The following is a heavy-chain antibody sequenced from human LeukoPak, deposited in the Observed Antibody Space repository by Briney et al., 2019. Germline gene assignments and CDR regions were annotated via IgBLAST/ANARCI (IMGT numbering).Heavy chain of an antibody. CDR1: GFTFSNYE. CDR3: AKDSSLGYYDTSSYPDY. D-gene: IGHD3-22*01. V-gene: IGHV3-48*03. CDR2: ISSSGRNI. J-gene: IGHJ4*02. Sequence: GGSLRLSCSASGFTFSNYEFNWVRQAPGKGLEWVSYISSSGRNIYYADSVKGRFTISRDISKKTLYLQMNSLRAEDTAVYYCAKDSSLGYYDTSSYPDYWGQGTLVTVSS.